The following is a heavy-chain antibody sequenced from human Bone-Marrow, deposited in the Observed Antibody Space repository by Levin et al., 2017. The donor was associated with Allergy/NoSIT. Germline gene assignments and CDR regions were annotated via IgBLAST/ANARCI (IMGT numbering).Heavy chain of an antibody. V-gene: IGHV1-8*01. CDR1: GYTFTNYY. CDR3: VTYDHAGDNWTGDY. D-gene: IGHD3/OR15-3a*01. J-gene: IGHJ4*02. Sequence: ASVKVSCKASGYTFTNYYVQWVRQATGQGLEWLGWMNPKNGDTAFAQSFQGRINMTRNISMRTAYMELRSLRSDDTAVYYCVTYDHAGDNWTGDYWGQGTQVTVSS. CDR2: MNPKNGDT.